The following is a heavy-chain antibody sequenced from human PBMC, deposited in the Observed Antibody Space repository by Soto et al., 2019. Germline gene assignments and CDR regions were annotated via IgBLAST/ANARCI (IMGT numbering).Heavy chain of an antibody. CDR1: GFTFSSYA. Sequence: GGSLRLSCAASGFTFSSYAMSWVRQAPGKGLEWVSAISGSGGSTYYADSVKGRFTISRDNSKNTLYLQMNSLRAEDTAVYCCAKDQGSGSYFAIGPDYMDVWGKGTTVTVSS. CDR3: AKDQGSGSYFAIGPDYMDV. J-gene: IGHJ6*03. CDR2: ISGSGGST. V-gene: IGHV3-23*01. D-gene: IGHD3-10*01.